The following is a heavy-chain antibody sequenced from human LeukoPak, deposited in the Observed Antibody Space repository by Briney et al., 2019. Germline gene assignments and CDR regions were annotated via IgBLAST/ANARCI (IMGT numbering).Heavy chain of an antibody. CDR1: GGSFSGYY. CDR3: ARGSIAARPFDY. V-gene: IGHV4-34*01. CDR2: INHSGST. J-gene: IGHJ4*02. Sequence: SETLSLTCAVYGGSFSGYYWSWIRQPPGKGLEWIGEINHSGSTNYNPSHKSRVTISVDTSKNQFSLKLSSVTAADTAVYYCARGSIAARPFDYWGQGTLVTVSS. D-gene: IGHD6-6*01.